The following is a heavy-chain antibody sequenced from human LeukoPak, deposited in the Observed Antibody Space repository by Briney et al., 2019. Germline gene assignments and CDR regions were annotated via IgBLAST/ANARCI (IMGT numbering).Heavy chain of an antibody. CDR3: AKGGLTRAYFDY. V-gene: IGHV3-30-3*01. Sequence: GGSLRLSCAASGFTFSSYAMHWVRQAPGKGLEWVAVISYDGSNKYYADSVKGRFTISRDNSKNTLYLQMNSLRAEDTAVYYCAKGGLTRAYFDYWGQGTLVTVSS. CDR1: GFTFSSYA. J-gene: IGHJ4*02. CDR2: ISYDGSNK. D-gene: IGHD1-14*01.